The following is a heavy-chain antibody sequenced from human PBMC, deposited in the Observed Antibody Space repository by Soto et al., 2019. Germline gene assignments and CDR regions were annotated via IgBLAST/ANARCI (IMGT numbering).Heavy chain of an antibody. V-gene: IGHV1-18*01. CDR2: ISAYDGNT. Sequence: ASVKVSCKASGYTFTSYGISWVRQAPGQGLEWMGWISAYDGNTNYAQKLQGRVTMTTDTSTSTAYMELSRLRSDDTAVYYCAREGYSSSSYDYWGQGTLVTVSS. D-gene: IGHD6-13*01. J-gene: IGHJ4*02. CDR3: AREGYSSSSYDY. CDR1: GYTFTSYG.